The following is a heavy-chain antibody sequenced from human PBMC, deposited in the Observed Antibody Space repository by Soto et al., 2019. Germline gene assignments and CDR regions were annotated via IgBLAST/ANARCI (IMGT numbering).Heavy chain of an antibody. CDR2: ISAYNGNT. D-gene: IGHD3-22*01. J-gene: IGHJ5*02. CDR3: ARAGHYYDSSGYAT. Sequence: ASVKVACKASGYSFATSGISWVRQAPGQGLEWMGWISAYNGNTNYEQKLQDRVTMTTDTSTSTAYLELRSLRSDDTAVYYCARAGHYYDSSGYATWGQGTLVTVSS. CDR1: GYSFATSG. V-gene: IGHV1-18*01.